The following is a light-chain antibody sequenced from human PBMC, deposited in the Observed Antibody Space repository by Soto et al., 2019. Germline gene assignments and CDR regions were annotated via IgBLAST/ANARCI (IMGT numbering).Light chain of an antibody. J-gene: IGKJ1*01. CDR1: QSLLHSNGNTI. CDR2: SAS. V-gene: IGKV2-28*01. CDR3: RQTLQTPGT. Sequence: IVMTPSPLSLPVTAGEPASISCSSSQSLLHSNGNTILDWYLQKPGQSPHLLMISASKRASGVADRFSASGSGTDFTLKINRVEAEDVGGDYCRQTLQTPGTFGQGTKVDIK.